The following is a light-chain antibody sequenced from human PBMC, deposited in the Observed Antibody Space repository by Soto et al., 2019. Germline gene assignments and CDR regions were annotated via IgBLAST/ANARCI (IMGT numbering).Light chain of an antibody. J-gene: IGKJ4*01. V-gene: IGKV2-28*01. Sequence: DIVMTQSPLSLPFTPGEPASISCRSSQILLHSNGYNYLDWYLQKPGQSPQLLIYLGSNRASGVPDRFSGSGSGTDFTLKISRVEAEDVGVYYCMQALQIALTFGGGTKVEIK. CDR2: LGS. CDR3: MQALQIALT. CDR1: QILLHSNGYNY.